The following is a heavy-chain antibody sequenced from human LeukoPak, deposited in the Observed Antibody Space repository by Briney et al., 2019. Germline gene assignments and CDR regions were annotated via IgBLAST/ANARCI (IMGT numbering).Heavy chain of an antibody. J-gene: IGHJ5*02. CDR2: INPSGGST. V-gene: IGHV1-46*01. D-gene: IGHD3-22*01. Sequence: ASVKVSCKASGYTFTSYYMHWVRQAPGQGLEWMGIINPSGGSTSYAQKFQGRVTMTRDMSTSTVYMELSSLRSEDTAVYYCARTNYHDTSGASNWFDPWGQGTLVTVSS. CDR1: GYTFTSYY. CDR3: ARTNYHDTSGASNWFDP.